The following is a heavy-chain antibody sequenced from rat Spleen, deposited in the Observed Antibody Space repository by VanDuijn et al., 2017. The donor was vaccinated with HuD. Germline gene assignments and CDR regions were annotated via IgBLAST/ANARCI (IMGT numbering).Heavy chain of an antibody. CDR2: ISYGDSSGHSST. Sequence: EVQLVESGGGLVQPGRSLKLSCAASGLTFSDYGMAWVRQAPTKGLEWVATISYGDSSGHSSTYYRDSVKGRFTISRDNAKSTLYLQMDSLRSEDTATYYCARQDTSGYSNWFAYWGQGTLVTVSS. V-gene: IGHV5-29*01. J-gene: IGHJ3*01. D-gene: IGHD4-3*01. CDR1: GLTFSDYG. CDR3: ARQDTSGYSNWFAY.